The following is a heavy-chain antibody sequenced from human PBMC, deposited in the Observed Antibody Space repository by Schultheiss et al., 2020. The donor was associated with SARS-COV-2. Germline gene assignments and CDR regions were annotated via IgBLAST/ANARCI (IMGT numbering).Heavy chain of an antibody. CDR2: ISGSGGST. D-gene: IGHD4-17*01. CDR1: GFTFSSYA. V-gene: IGHV3-23*01. Sequence: GGSLRLSCAASGFTFSSYAMSWVRQAPGKGLEWVSAISGSGGSTYYADSVKGRFTISRDNSKSTLYLQMNSLRAEDTAVYYCAKTSTVTRENYYYYYMDVWGKGTTVTVSS. J-gene: IGHJ6*03. CDR3: AKTSTVTRENYYYYYMDV.